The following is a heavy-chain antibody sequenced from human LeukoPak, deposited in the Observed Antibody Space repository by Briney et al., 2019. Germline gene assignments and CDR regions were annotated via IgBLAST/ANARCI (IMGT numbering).Heavy chain of an antibody. D-gene: IGHD2-2*01. V-gene: IGHV5-51*01. CDR3: ARQETYCSSTSCLGLDY. Sequence: GESLKISCKGSGYSFTTYWIAWVRQMPGKGLEWMGIIYPGDSDTRYSPSFQGQVTISADKSISTAYLQWSSLKASDTAIYYCARQETYCSSTSCLGLDYWGQGTLVTVSS. CDR1: GYSFTTYW. CDR2: IYPGDSDT. J-gene: IGHJ4*02.